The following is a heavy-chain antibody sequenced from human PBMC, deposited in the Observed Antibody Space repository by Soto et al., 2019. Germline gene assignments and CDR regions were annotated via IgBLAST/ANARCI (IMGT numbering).Heavy chain of an antibody. J-gene: IGHJ6*02. CDR3: AKDGGGTTYYYYYGMDV. D-gene: IGHD1-7*01. Sequence: GGSLRLSCAASGFTFSSYGMHWVRQAPGKGLEWVAVISYDGSNKYYADSVKGRFTISRDNSKNTLYLQMNSLRAEDTAVYYCAKDGGGTTYYYYYGMDVWGQGTTVTVSS. CDR1: GFTFSSYG. CDR2: ISYDGSNK. V-gene: IGHV3-30*18.